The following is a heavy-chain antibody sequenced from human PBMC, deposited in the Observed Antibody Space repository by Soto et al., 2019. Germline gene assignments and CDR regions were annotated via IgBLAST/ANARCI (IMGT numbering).Heavy chain of an antibody. CDR1: GFPFSSYT. Sequence: EVQLLESGGGLGQGGGSLRLSCAASGFPFSSYTMNWVRQAPGKGVEWVSLISARGGSTYYAASVKGRFTISRDNSKNTLYLQMNSLRAEDTGVYYCARDPPNDKTQLDYGMDVWGQGTAVTVSS. D-gene: IGHD2-2*01. V-gene: IGHV3-23*01. J-gene: IGHJ6*02. CDR2: ISARGGST. CDR3: ARDPPNDKTQLDYGMDV.